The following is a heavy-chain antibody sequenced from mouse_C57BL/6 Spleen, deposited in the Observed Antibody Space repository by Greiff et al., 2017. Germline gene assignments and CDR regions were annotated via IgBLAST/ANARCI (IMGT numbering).Heavy chain of an antibody. D-gene: IGHD1-3*01. CDR3: ARLKSWYFDV. CDR2: ISNGGGST. Sequence: EVKVVESGGGLVQPGGSLKISCAASGFTFSDYYMYWVRQTPEKRLEWVAYISNGGGSTYYPDTVKGRFTISRDNAKNTLYLQMSRLKSEDTAMYYCARLKSWYFDVWGTGTTVTVSS. CDR1: GFTFSDYY. J-gene: IGHJ1*03. V-gene: IGHV5-12*01.